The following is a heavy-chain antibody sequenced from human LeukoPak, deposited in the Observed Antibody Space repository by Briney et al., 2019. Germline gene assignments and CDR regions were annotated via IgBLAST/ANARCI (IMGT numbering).Heavy chain of an antibody. Sequence: SQTLSLTCTVSGGSISSGGYYWSWIRQHPGKGLEWIGYIYYSGSTYYNPSLKSRVTISVDTSKNQFSLKLSSVTVADTAVYYCARVTMRYSSGWYSSADAFDIWGQGTMVTVSS. V-gene: IGHV4-31*03. CDR3: ARVTMRYSSGWYSSADAFDI. CDR1: GGSISSGGYY. J-gene: IGHJ3*02. CDR2: IYYSGST. D-gene: IGHD6-19*01.